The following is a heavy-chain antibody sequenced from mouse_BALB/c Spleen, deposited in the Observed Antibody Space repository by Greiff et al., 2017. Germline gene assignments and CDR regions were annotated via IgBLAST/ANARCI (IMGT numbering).Heavy chain of an antibody. V-gene: IGHV1-14*01. Sequence: VQLKESGPELVKPGASVKMSCKASGYTFTSYVMHWVKQKPGQGLEWIGYINPYNDGTKYNETFKGKATLTSDKSSSTAYMELSSLTSEDSAVYYCARDGNFPMDYWGQGTSVTVSS. J-gene: IGHJ4*01. CDR3: ARDGNFPMDY. D-gene: IGHD2-1*01. CDR1: GYTFTSYV. CDR2: INPYNDGT.